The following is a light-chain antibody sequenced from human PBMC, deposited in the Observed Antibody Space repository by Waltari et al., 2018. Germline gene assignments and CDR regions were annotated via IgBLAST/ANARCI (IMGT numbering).Light chain of an antibody. CDR1: SNDVGGYDY. Sequence: QSALTQPASVSGSPGQSITISCTGHSNDVGGYDYVSWFQQHPDKAPKRMIYGVTNRPSGVSNRFFGSKSGNTASLTISGLQAEDEADYYCSSYTRSDTLVFGGGTRLTVL. CDR3: SSYTRSDTLV. V-gene: IGLV2-14*01. J-gene: IGLJ3*02. CDR2: GVT.